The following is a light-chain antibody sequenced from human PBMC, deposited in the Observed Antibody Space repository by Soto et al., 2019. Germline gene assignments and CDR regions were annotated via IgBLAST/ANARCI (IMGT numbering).Light chain of an antibody. Sequence: EIVFTQSQGTLSLSPGERATLSCRASQSVSSSYLAWYQQKPGQAPRLLIYGASSRATGIPDRFSGSGSGTDFTLNISRLEPEDFAVYYCKQYGSSLMYTFGQGTKLEIK. V-gene: IGKV3-20*01. J-gene: IGKJ2*01. CDR3: KQYGSSLMYT. CDR1: QSVSSSY. CDR2: GAS.